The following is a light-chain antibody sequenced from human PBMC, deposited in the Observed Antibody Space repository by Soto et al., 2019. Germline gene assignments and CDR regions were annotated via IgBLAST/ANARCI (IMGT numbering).Light chain of an antibody. CDR3: QQSYSTPPET. CDR1: QSISSY. V-gene: IGKV1-39*01. Sequence: DIQMTQSPSSLSASVGDRVTITCRASQSISSYLNWYQQKPGKAPKLLIYAASSLQSGVPSRFSGSGSGTEFTLTISSLQPEDFATYYCQQSYSTPPETFGPGTKVDIK. J-gene: IGKJ3*01. CDR2: AAS.